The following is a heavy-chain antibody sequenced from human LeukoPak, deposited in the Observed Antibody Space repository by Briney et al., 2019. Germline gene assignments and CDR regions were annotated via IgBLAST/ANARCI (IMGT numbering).Heavy chain of an antibody. CDR1: GGTFSSYA. CDR3: ARAPYSSGWYGGWFGP. J-gene: IGHJ5*02. V-gene: IGHV1-69*13. D-gene: IGHD6-19*01. CDR2: IIPIFGTA. Sequence: ASVKVSCKASGGTFSSYAISWVRQAPGQGLEWMGGIIPIFGTANYAQKFQGRVTITADESTSTAYMELSSLRSEDTAVYYCARAPYSSGWYGGWFGPWGQGTLVTVSS.